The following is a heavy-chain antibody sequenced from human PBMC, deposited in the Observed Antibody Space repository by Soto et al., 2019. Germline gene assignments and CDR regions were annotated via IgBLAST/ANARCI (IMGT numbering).Heavy chain of an antibody. J-gene: IGHJ5*02. D-gene: IGHD4-4*01. CDR3: ARGPLTTVTHNWFDP. V-gene: IGHV3-21*01. CDR2: ISSSSSYI. Sequence: EVQLVESGGGLVKPGGSLRLSCAASGFTFSSYSMNWVRQAPGKGLEWVSSISSSSSYIYYADSAKGRFTISRDNAKNSLYLQMNSLRAEDTAVYYCARGPLTTVTHNWFDPWGQGTLVTVSS. CDR1: GFTFSSYS.